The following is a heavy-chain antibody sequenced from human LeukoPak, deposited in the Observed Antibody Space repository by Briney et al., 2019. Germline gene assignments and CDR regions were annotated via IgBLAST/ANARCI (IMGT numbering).Heavy chain of an antibody. D-gene: IGHD3-10*01. Sequence: KPSETLSLTCTVSGGSISSYYWSWIRQPPGKGLEWIGEINHSGSTNYNPSLKSRVTISVDTSKNQFSLKLSSVTAADTAVYYCARGRGGITMVRGAIEKRYYFDYWGQGTLVTVSS. CDR3: ARGRGGITMVRGAIEKRYYFDY. J-gene: IGHJ4*02. V-gene: IGHV4-34*01. CDR2: INHSGST. CDR1: GGSISSYY.